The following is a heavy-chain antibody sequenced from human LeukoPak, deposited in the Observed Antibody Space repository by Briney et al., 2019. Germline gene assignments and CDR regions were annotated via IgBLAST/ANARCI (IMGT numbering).Heavy chain of an antibody. V-gene: IGHV3-23*01. CDR2: ISGSAGGT. D-gene: IGHD3-10*01. J-gene: IGHJ4*02. CDR1: GFTFSDYY. CDR3: VKGGSGSYYDY. Sequence: GGSLRLSCAASGFTFSDYYMSWIRQAPGKGLDWVSSISGSAGGTYYADSVKGRFTISRDNSKNTLFLQMNSLRAEDTAVYYCVKGGSGSYYDYWGQGTLVTVSS.